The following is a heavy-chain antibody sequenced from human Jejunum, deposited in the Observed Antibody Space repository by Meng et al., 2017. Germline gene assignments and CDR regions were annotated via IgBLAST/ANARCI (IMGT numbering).Heavy chain of an antibody. J-gene: IGHJ4*02. CDR3: ARGWYSSYYFDY. CDR2: LNPRSAGT. Sequence: QLQPVQSGAEVKRPGASVKVSCKTSGDTFNSYDFNWVRQAPGQGLEWMGWLNPRSAGTGSAQKFQGRVTMTSDTSMTTGYMELSDLTSEDTAVYYCARGWYSSYYFDYWGQGTLVTVSS. V-gene: IGHV1-8*01. CDR1: GDTFNSYD. D-gene: IGHD4-11*01.